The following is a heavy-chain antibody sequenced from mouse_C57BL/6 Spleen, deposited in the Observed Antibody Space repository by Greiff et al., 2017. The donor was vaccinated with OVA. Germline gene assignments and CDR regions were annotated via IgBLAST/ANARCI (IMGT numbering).Heavy chain of an antibody. CDR3: AREVDY. V-gene: IGHV1-50*01. CDR1: GYTFTSYW. Sequence: VQLQQSGAELVKPGASVKLSCKASGYTFTSYWMQWVKQRPGQGLEWIGEIDPSDSYTNYNQKFKGKATLTVDTSSSTAYMQLSSLTSEDSAVYYCAREVDYWGQGTTLTVSS. J-gene: IGHJ2*01. CDR2: IDPSDSYT.